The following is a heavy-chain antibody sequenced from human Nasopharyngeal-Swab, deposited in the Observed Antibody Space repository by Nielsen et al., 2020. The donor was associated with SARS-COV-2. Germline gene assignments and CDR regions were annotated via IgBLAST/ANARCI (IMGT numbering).Heavy chain of an antibody. CDR3: ATEPIPGIAVAGTHYYYYYGMDV. J-gene: IGHJ6*02. D-gene: IGHD6-19*01. CDR2: FDPEDGET. CDR1: RYTLTELS. V-gene: IGHV1-24*01. Sequence: ASVKVSCKVSRYTLTELSMHWVRQAPGKGLEWMGGFDPEDGETIYAQKFQGRVTMTEDTSTDTAYMELSSLRSEDTAVYYCATEPIPGIAVAGTHYYYYYGMDVWGQGTTVTVSS.